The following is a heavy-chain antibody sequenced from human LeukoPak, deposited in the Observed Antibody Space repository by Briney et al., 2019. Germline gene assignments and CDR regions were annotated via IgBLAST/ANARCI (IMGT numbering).Heavy chain of an antibody. CDR2: INPKSGGT. D-gene: IGHD2-2*01. CDR1: GYTFTGYC. J-gene: IGHJ4*02. Sequence: GASVKVSCKASGYTFTGYCMHWVRQAPGQGLEWMGWINPKSGGTNYAQKFQGRVTMTRDTSISTTYMELSRLRSDDTAVYYCARGPREYCSSTSCYAREEDDYWGQGTLVTVSS. V-gene: IGHV1-2*02. CDR3: ARGPREYCSSTSCYAREEDDY.